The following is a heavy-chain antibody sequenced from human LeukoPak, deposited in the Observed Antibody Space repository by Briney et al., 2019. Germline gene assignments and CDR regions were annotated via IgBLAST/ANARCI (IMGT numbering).Heavy chain of an antibody. J-gene: IGHJ3*02. Sequence: PGGSLRLSCAASGFTFSSYSMNWVRQAPGKGLEWVSSISSSSSYIYYADSVKGRFTISRDNAKNSLYLQMNSLRAEDTAVYYCARWGYCSSTSSYDSSDAFDIWGQGTMVTVSS. CDR1: GFTFSSYS. V-gene: IGHV3-21*01. D-gene: IGHD2-2*01. CDR3: ARWGYCSSTSSYDSSDAFDI. CDR2: ISSSSSYI.